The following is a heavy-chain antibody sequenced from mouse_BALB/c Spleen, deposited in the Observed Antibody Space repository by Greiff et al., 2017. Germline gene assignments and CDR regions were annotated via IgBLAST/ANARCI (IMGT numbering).Heavy chain of an antibody. V-gene: IGHV2-9-2*01. CDR1: GFSLTSYD. D-gene: IGHD1-2*01. Sequence: VQLVESGPGLVAPSPSLSITCTVSGFSLTSYDISWIRQPPGKGLEWLGVIWTGGGTNYNSAFMSRLSISKDNSKSQVFLKMNSLQTDDTAIYYCVRYSGYAFAYWGQGTLVTVSA. J-gene: IGHJ3*01. CDR2: IWTGGGT. CDR3: VRYSGYAFAY.